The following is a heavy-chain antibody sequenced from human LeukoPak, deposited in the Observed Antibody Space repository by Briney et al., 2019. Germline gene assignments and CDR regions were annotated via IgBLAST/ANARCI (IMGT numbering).Heavy chain of an antibody. D-gene: IGHD1-26*01. V-gene: IGHV3-23*01. CDR3: AKSGATGRPRIDY. J-gene: IGHJ4*02. CDR1: AFTFSSYA. CDR2: ISGSGGST. Sequence: GGSLRLSCAASAFTFSSYAMSWVRHPPGKGLQWVSTISGSGGSTYYADSVKGRFTTSRDNSKNTLYLQMNSLRAEDTAVYYCAKSGATGRPRIDYWGQGTLVTVSS.